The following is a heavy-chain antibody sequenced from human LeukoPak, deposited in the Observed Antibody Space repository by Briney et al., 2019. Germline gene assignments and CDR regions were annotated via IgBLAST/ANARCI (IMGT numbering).Heavy chain of an antibody. V-gene: IGHV5-51*01. CDR1: GYSFTSYW. CDR2: IYPGDSDT. D-gene: IGHD3-10*01. Sequence: GESLKISCKGSGYSFTSYWIGWVRQMPGKGLEWMGIIYPGDSDTRYSPSFQGQVTISADKSISPAYLQWSSLKASDTAMYYCARGGGGSGSYLDAFDIWGQGTMVTVSS. J-gene: IGHJ3*02. CDR3: ARGGGGSGSYLDAFDI.